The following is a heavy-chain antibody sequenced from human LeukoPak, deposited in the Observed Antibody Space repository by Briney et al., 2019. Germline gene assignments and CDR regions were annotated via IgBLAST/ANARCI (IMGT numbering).Heavy chain of an antibody. V-gene: IGHV3-30-3*01. CDR3: ARTIVGARVPDY. CDR1: GFTFSSYA. Sequence: GGSLRLSCAAPGFTFSSYAMHWVRQAPGKGLEWVAVISYDGSNKYYADSVKGRFTISRDNSKNTLYLQMNSLRAEDTAVYYCARTIVGARVPDYWGQGTLVTVSS. J-gene: IGHJ4*02. D-gene: IGHD1-26*01. CDR2: ISYDGSNK.